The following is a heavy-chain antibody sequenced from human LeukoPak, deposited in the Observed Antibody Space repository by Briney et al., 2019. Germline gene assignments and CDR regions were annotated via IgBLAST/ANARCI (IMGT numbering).Heavy chain of an antibody. Sequence: SETLSLTCTVSGGSVSSGSYYWSWIRQPPGKGLEWIGYIYYSGSTNYNPSLKSRVTISVDTSKNQFSLKLSSVTAADTAVYYCARGPASHYYYYGMDVWGQGTTVTVSS. V-gene: IGHV4-61*01. CDR1: GGSVSSGSYY. J-gene: IGHJ6*02. D-gene: IGHD2-2*01. CDR3: ARGPASHYYYYGMDV. CDR2: IYYSGST.